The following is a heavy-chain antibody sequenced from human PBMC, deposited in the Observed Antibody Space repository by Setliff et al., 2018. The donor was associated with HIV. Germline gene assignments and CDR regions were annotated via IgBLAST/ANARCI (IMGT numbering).Heavy chain of an antibody. CDR1: GGSISSSNYY. D-gene: IGHD3-9*01. Sequence: PSETLSLTCTVSGGSISSSNYYWGWIRQPPGKGLEWIGSIYYSGNIYYNPSLKSRVTMSVDTSKNQFSLKLSSVTAADTAVYYCARYVSDWFYIDSWGQGTLVTVSS. J-gene: IGHJ4*02. CDR2: IYYSGNI. V-gene: IGHV4-39*07. CDR3: ARYVSDWFYIDS.